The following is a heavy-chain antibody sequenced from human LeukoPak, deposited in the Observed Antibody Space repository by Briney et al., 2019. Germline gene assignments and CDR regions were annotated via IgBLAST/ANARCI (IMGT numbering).Heavy chain of an antibody. CDR2: IWYDGSNK. CDR1: GFTFSSYW. CDR3: ARPTYSGSYYWFDY. J-gene: IGHJ4*02. Sequence: PGGSLRLSCAASGFTFSSYWMHWVRQAPGKGLEWVAVIWYDGSNKYYADSVRGRFTISRDNSKNTLYLQMNSLRAEDTAVYYCARPTYSGSYYWFDYWGQGTLVTVSS. D-gene: IGHD1-26*01. V-gene: IGHV3-33*08.